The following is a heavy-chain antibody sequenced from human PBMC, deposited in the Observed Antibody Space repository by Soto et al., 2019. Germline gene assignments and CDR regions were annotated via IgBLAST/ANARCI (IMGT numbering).Heavy chain of an antibody. CDR3: AKGSGSSAYYYYMDV. J-gene: IGHJ6*03. V-gene: IGHV3-23*01. Sequence: AGGSLRLSCAASGFTFSSYAMSWVRQAPGKGLEWVSAISGSGGSTDYTDSVKGRFTISRDNSKNTLYLQMNSLRAEDTAVYYCAKGSGSSAYYYYMDVWGKGTTVTVSS. CDR2: ISGSGGST. D-gene: IGHD6-19*01. CDR1: GFTFSSYA.